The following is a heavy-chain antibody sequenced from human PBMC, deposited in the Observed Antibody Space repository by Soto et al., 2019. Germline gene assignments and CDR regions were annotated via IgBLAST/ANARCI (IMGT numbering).Heavy chain of an antibody. CDR3: ARGGDVNYYHGMDV. Sequence: QVQLVQSGGEVKKPGASVKLSCTASGYTFTSYGISWVRQAPGQGLEWMGWISAYNGNTNYAQNVQGRVTRTTDTSTRTAYMDLRSLRSDDTAVYYCARGGDVNYYHGMDVWGQGTTVTVSS. D-gene: IGHD5-12*01. V-gene: IGHV1-18*01. CDR1: GYTFTSYG. CDR2: ISAYNGNT. J-gene: IGHJ6*02.